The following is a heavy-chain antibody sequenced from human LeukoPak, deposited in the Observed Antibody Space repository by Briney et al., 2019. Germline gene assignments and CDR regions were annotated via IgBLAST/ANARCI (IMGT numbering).Heavy chain of an antibody. CDR1: GFTFSSYA. V-gene: IGHV3-23*01. D-gene: IGHD4-11*01. CDR2: ISGSGGRT. J-gene: IGHJ4*02. CDR3: AKGSTVTTVGDFDY. Sequence: PGGSLRLSCAASGFTFSSYAMSWVRQAPGKGLEWVSAISGSGGRTYYADSVKGRFTISRDNSKNTLYLQMNSLRAEDTAVYYCAKGSTVTTVGDFDYWGQGTLVTVSS.